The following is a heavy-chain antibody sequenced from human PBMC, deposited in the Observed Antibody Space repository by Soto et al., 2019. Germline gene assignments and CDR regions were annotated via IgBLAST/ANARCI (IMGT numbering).Heavy chain of an antibody. J-gene: IGHJ4*02. CDR1: GGSISSYY. Sequence: PSETLSLTCTVSGGSISSYYWSWIRQPPGKGLEWIGYIYYSGSTNYNPSLKSRVTISVDTSKNQFSLKLSSVTAADTAVYYCARFAGYSSGWYCDYWGQGTLVTVSS. CDR2: IYYSGST. D-gene: IGHD6-19*01. CDR3: ARFAGYSSGWYCDY. V-gene: IGHV4-59*01.